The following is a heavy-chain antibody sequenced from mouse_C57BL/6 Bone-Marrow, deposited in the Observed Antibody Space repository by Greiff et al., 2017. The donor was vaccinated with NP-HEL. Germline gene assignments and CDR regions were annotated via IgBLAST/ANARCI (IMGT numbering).Heavy chain of an antibody. J-gene: IGHJ1*03. CDR2: IDPSDSYT. CDR3: ARGCFDV. CDR1: GYTFTSYW. V-gene: IGHV1-69*01. Sequence: QVQLQQPGAELVMPGASVKLSCKASGYTFTSYWMPWVKPRPGQGLEWIGEIDPSDSYTNYNQKFKGKSTLTVDKSSSTAYMQLSSLTSEDSAVYYCARGCFDVWGTGTTVTVSS.